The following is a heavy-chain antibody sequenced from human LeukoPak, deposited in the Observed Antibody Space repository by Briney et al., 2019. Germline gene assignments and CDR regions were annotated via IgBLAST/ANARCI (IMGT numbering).Heavy chain of an antibody. D-gene: IGHD3-22*01. CDR2: IYYSGST. Sequence: SSETLSLTCTVSGGSISSYYWSWIRQPPGKGLEWIGYIYYSGSTNYSPSLKSRVTISVDTSKNQFSLKLSSVTAADTAVYYCARAQDYYDSSGYSKHFDYWGQGTLVTVSS. CDR3: ARAQDYYDSSGYSKHFDY. J-gene: IGHJ4*02. V-gene: IGHV4-59*01. CDR1: GGSISSYY.